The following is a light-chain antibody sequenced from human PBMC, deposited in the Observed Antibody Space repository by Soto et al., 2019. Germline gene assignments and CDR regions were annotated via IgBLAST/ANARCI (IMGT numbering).Light chain of an antibody. V-gene: IGKV3-11*01. CDR1: QSVSSY. CDR2: DAS. J-gene: IGKJ5*01. CDR3: QQRSNWLIT. Sequence: EIVLTQSPATLSLSPGERATLSCRASQSVSSYLAWYQQKPAQAPRLLIYDASNRATGIPARFSGSGSGTDFTLTISSLEPEDFAVYYCQQRSNWLITFGQGTRLESK.